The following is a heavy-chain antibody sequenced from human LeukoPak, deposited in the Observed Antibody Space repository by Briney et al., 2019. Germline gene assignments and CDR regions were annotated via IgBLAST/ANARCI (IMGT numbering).Heavy chain of an antibody. J-gene: IGHJ4*02. CDR2: IYHIGTT. D-gene: IGHD3-22*01. CDR3: ARVQNEDYYDSSGYSPFDY. V-gene: IGHV4-38-2*01. CDR1: GYSISRGYY. Sequence: SETLSLTCAVSGYSISRGYYWGWIRQSLGKGLEWIGSIYHIGTTYYNPSLQSRVTISLDSSRNQFSLKLKSLTAADTAVYYCARVQNEDYYDSSGYSPFDYWGQGTLVTVSS.